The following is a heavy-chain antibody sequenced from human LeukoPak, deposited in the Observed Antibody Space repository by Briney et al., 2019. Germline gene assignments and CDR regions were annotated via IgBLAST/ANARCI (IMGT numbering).Heavy chain of an antibody. CDR3: ARDETLLSIWYQLPPFDP. J-gene: IGHJ5*02. CDR2: INPNSGGT. CDR1: GYTFTGYY. Sequence: GASVKVSCKATGYTFTGYYMHWVRQAPGQGLEWMGWINPNSGGTNYEQKFQGRVTMTRDTSISTAYMELSRLRSDDTAVYYCARDETLLSIWYQLPPFDPWGQGTLVTVSS. V-gene: IGHV1-2*02. D-gene: IGHD2-2*01.